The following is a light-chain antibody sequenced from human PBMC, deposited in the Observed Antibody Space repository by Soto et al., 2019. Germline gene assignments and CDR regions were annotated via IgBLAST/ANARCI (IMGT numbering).Light chain of an antibody. CDR1: QSVSSY. V-gene: IGKV3-11*01. Sequence: EIVLTQSPATLSLSPGERATLSCRASQSVSSYLAWYQQKPGQAPRLLIYDASNRATGIPARFSGSGSGTDFTHTIRRLEHEDFAVYSCQQRSNWTPTFGQGTRLAIK. J-gene: IGKJ5*01. CDR3: QQRSNWTPT. CDR2: DAS.